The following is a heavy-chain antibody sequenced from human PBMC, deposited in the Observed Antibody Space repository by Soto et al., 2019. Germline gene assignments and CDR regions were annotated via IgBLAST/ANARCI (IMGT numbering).Heavy chain of an antibody. CDR1: GLTFSNCA. J-gene: IGHJ4*02. V-gene: IGHV3-23*01. CDR2: ISGGGGST. D-gene: IGHD3-10*01. Sequence: GSLRLSCAASGLTFSNCAMNWVRQAPGKGLEWVAGISGGGGSTYFADSVKGRFTISSDNSRNTLYLQISSLRADDTAIYYCAKGPGEGLWFGESNYFDNWGQGTLVTVSS. CDR3: AKGPGEGLWFGESNYFDN.